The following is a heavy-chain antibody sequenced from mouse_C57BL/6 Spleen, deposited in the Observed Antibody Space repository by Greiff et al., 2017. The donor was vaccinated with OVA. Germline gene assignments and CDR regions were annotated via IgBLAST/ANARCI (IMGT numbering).Heavy chain of an antibody. CDR1: GYSFTSYY. D-gene: IGHD1-1*01. CDR2: IYPGSGNT. Sequence: QVQLQQSGPELVKPGASVKISCKASGYSFTSYYIHWVKQRPGQGLEWIGWIYPGSGNTKYNEKFKGKATLTADTSSSTAYMQLSSLTSEDSAVYYCARYAVAPYYAMDYWGQGTSVTVSS. V-gene: IGHV1-66*01. J-gene: IGHJ4*01. CDR3: ARYAVAPYYAMDY.